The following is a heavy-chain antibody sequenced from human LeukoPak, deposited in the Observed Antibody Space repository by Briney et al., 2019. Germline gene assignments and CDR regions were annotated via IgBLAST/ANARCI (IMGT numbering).Heavy chain of an antibody. D-gene: IGHD3-3*01. Sequence: GGSLRLSXAASGFTFSSYGMHWVRQAPGKGLEWVAFIRYDGSNKYYADSVKGRFTISRDNSKNTLYLQMNSLRAEDTAVYYCAKDGTEITIFGVVPGAFDIWGQGTMVTVSS. V-gene: IGHV3-30*02. CDR2: IRYDGSNK. CDR1: GFTFSSYG. CDR3: AKDGTEITIFGVVPGAFDI. J-gene: IGHJ3*02.